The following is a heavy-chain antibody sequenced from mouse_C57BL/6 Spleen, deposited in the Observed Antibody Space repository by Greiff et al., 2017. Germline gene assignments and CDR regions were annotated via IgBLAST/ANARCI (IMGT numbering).Heavy chain of an antibody. CDR2: IYPGDGDT. CDR1: GYAFSSSW. CDR3: ANDYVYDGSRFAY. J-gene: IGHJ3*01. D-gene: IGHD2-2*01. V-gene: IGHV1-82*01. Sequence: VNLVESGPELVKPGASVKISCKASGYAFSSSWMNWVKQRPGKGLEWIGRIYPGDGDTNYNGKFKGKGTLTADKSSSTAYMQLSSRTSADSAVYFCANDYVYDGSRFAYWGQGTLVTVSA.